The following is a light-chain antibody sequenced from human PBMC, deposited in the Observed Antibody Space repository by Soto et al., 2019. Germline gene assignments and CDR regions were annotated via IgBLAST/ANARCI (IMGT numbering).Light chain of an antibody. Sequence: QSALTQPASVSGSPGQSITISCTGTSSDVGSYNLVSWYQQHPGKAPKLIIFEVSKRPSGVSDRFSDSKSGNTASLTISGLQAEDDADFYCCSYATSSYVFGTGTKLTVL. J-gene: IGLJ1*01. CDR1: SSDVGSYNL. V-gene: IGLV2-23*02. CDR3: CSYATSSYV. CDR2: EVS.